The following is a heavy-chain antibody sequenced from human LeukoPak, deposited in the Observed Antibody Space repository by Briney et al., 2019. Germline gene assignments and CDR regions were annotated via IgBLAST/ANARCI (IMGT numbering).Heavy chain of an antibody. CDR1: GYTLTGYF. Sequence: ASVKVSCKASGYTLTGYFMHWVRQAPGQGLEWMGWMNPNSGGTKYAQKFQGRVTMTRDTSISTAYMELSRLRSDDTAMYYCARDKLGLGELSLYDQWGQGTLVTVFS. CDR3: ARDKLGLGELSLYDQ. D-gene: IGHD3-16*02. V-gene: IGHV1-2*02. CDR2: MNPNSGGT. J-gene: IGHJ5*02.